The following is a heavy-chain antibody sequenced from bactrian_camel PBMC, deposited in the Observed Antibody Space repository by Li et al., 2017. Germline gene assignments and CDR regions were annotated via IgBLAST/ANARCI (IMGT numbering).Heavy chain of an antibody. CDR2: LASDGSS. Sequence: VQLVESGGGSVQAGGSLRLSCAFDAYTPANVRMAWFRQAPGKEREGVASLASDGSSIYANSLKGRFTISQENAKKTVYLQMNGLKIEDTAVYYCALGSSRQATMTARGKGTQVTVS. D-gene: IGHD3*01. V-gene: IGHV3S53*01. CDR1: AYTPANVR. J-gene: IGHJ4*01.